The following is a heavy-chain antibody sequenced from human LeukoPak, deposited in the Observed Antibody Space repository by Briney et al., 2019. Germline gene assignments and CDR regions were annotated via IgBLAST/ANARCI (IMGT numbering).Heavy chain of an antibody. J-gene: IGHJ5*02. CDR2: IYYSGST. Sequence: PSETLSLTCTVSGGSISSSSYYWGWIRQPPGKGLEWIGSIYYSGSTYYNPSLKSRVTISVDTSKNQFSLKLSSVTAADTAVYYCARGWIRDIVVVPAAKNWFDPWGQGTLVTVSS. CDR3: ARGWIRDIVVVPAAKNWFDP. CDR1: GGSISSSSYY. V-gene: IGHV4-39*07. D-gene: IGHD2-2*01.